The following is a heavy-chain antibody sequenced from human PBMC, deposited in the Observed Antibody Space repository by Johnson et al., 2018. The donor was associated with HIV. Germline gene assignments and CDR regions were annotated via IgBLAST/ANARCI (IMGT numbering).Heavy chain of an antibody. CDR1: GFNFDDFG. D-gene: IGHD1-26*01. J-gene: IGHJ3*02. Sequence: EVQLVESGGGVVRPGGSLRLSCAASGFNFDDFGMSWVRQAPGKGLEWVSGINWNGGSTGYADSVKGRFTISRDNAKNSLYLQMNSLRAEDTALYYCARDRWGLLESGGDAFDIWGQGTMVTVSS. CDR2: INWNGGST. CDR3: ARDRWGLLESGGDAFDI. V-gene: IGHV3-20*04.